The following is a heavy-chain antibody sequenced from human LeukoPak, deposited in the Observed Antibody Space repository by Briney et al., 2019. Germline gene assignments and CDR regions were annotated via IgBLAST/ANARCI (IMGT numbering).Heavy chain of an antibody. Sequence: GGSLRLSCAASGFTVSSNYMSWVRQAPGKGLEWVSVIYSGGSTYYADSVKGRFTISRDNSKNTLYLQMNSLRAEDTAVYYCARVRLGHDYYYGMDVWGQGTTVTVSS. J-gene: IGHJ6*02. CDR3: ARVRLGHDYYYGMDV. D-gene: IGHD7-27*01. V-gene: IGHV3-53*01. CDR2: IYSGGST. CDR1: GFTVSSNY.